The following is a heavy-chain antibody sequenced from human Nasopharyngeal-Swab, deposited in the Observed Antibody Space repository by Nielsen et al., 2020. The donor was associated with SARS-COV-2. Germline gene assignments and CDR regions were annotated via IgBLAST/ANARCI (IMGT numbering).Heavy chain of an antibody. Sequence: LSLTCAASGFTFDDYGMHWVRQAPGKGLEWVSGISWDGLTIGYADSVKGRFTISRDNAKNSLYLQMNSLRVEDMAFYYCAKATNARYDFWSGSFDYWGQGTLVTVSS. D-gene: IGHD3-3*01. CDR1: GFTFDDYG. CDR3: AKATNARYDFWSGSFDY. CDR2: ISWDGLTI. J-gene: IGHJ4*02. V-gene: IGHV3-9*03.